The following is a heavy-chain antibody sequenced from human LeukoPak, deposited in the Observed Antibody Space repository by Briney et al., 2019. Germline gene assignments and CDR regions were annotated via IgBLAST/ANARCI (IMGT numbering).Heavy chain of an antibody. CDR2: MYHGGST. V-gene: IGHV4-38-2*02. CDR3: ARTAQGYSFGVDSYYYYFMDV. CDR1: DYSITSADY. Sequence: SETLSLTCTVSDYSITSADYWGWIRQPPGKGLEWIGSMYHGGSTYYNPSLKSRVTISVDASKNQFSLKMTSVTAADTAVYFCARTAQGYSFGVDSYYYYFMDVWGKGATVTVSS. J-gene: IGHJ6*03. D-gene: IGHD5-18*01.